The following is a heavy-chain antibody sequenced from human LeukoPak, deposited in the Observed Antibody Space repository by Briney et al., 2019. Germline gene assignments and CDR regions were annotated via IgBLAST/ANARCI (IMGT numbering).Heavy chain of an antibody. CDR3: ARVGIASAGLYYFDY. V-gene: IGHV3-66*02. D-gene: IGHD6-13*01. CDR1: GFTVSSSY. Sequence: GGSLRLSCAASGFTVSSSYMSWVRQAPGKGLEWVSVIYIGGTTYYADSAKGRFTISRDNSKNTLYLQMNILRAEDTAVYYCARVGIASAGLYYFDYWGQGTLVTVSS. CDR2: IYIGGTT. J-gene: IGHJ4*02.